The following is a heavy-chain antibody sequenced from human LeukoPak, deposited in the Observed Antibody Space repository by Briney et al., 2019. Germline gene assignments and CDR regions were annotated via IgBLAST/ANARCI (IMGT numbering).Heavy chain of an antibody. CDR2: ISYDGSNK. CDR3: AKDRAGVVVPAAWDLDY. D-gene: IGHD2-2*01. V-gene: IGHV3-30*18. Sequence: PGRSLRLSCAASGFTFSSYGMHWVRQAPGKGVEWLAVISYDGSNKYYADSVKGRFTISRDNSKNTLYLQMNSLRAEDTAVYYCAKDRAGVVVPAAWDLDYWGQGTLVTVSS. J-gene: IGHJ4*02. CDR1: GFTFSSYG.